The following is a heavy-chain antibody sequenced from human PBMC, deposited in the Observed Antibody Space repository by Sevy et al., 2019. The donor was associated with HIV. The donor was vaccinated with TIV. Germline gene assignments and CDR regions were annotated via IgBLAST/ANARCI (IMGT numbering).Heavy chain of an antibody. D-gene: IGHD3-16*01. CDR2: ITRDGSDK. Sequence: GGSLRLSCAASGFTFNNYWMSWVRQAPGKGLEWVANITRDGSDKYYMESVKGRFNISRDNTKNSLYLQLNSLRAEDAAVYYCARSWDYRRQMGYWGQGTLVTVSS. CDR1: GFTFNNYW. CDR3: ARSWDYRRQMGY. V-gene: IGHV3-7*03. J-gene: IGHJ4*02.